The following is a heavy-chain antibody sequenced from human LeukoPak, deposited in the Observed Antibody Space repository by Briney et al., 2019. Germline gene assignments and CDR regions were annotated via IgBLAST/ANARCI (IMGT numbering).Heavy chain of an antibody. V-gene: IGHV3-53*01. D-gene: IGHD3-22*01. Sequence: GGSLRLSCAASGFSVSTSYMSWVRQAPGKGLEYVSVLYDSGDTYYAESVKGRFTISRDNSKNTVYLQMNSLRVEDTAVYYCARAAYDSGGYTANHDFWGQGTLVAVSS. CDR1: GFSVSTSY. J-gene: IGHJ4*02. CDR2: LYDSGDT. CDR3: ARAAYDSGGYTANHDF.